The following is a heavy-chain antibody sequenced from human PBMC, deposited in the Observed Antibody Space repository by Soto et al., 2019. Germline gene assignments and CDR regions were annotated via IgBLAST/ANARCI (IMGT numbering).Heavy chain of an antibody. CDR1: GFTFTKNG. V-gene: IGHV3-33*01. D-gene: IGHD3-3*01. J-gene: IGHJ4*02. CDR3: ARDLDWYFDS. Sequence: GGSLRLSCAASGFTFTKNGMHWVRQAPGKGLEWVAVIWYDGSNKYYADSVRGRFTISRDDSENTVHLQMNSLRVDDTAVYYCARDLDWYFDSWGQGTLVTVSS. CDR2: IWYDGSNK.